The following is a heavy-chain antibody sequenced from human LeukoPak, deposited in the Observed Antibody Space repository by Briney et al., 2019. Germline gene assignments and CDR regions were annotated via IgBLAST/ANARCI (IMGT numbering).Heavy chain of an antibody. CDR2: IASSSSYT. Sequence: GSLRLSCAASGFTFSDYYMSWIRQAPGKGLEWVSYIASSSSYTNYAESVKGRFTISRDNAKTSLYLQMNSLRAEDTAVYSCARGPVDRVATITWYFDLWGRGTLVTVSS. CDR1: GFTFSDYY. CDR3: ARGPVDRVATITWYFDL. J-gene: IGHJ2*01. D-gene: IGHD5-12*01. V-gene: IGHV3-11*06.